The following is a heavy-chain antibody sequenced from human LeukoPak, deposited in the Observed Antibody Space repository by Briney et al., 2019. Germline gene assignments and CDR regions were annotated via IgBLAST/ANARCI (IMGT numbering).Heavy chain of an antibody. CDR2: ISGSGGST. CDR1: GFTFSSYA. J-gene: IGHJ5*02. CDR3: AKMIAVAGTSGWFDP. V-gene: IGHV3-23*01. Sequence: GGSLRLSCSASGFTFSSYAMSGVRPAPGKGLEWVSAISGSGGSTYYADSVKGRFTISRDNAKNTLYLQMNSLRAEDTAVYYCAKMIAVAGTSGWFDPWGQGTLVTVSS. D-gene: IGHD6-19*01.